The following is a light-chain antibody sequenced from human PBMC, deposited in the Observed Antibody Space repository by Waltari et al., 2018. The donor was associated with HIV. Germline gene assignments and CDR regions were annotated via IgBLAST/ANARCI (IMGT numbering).Light chain of an antibody. CDR3: QQSYNNPWT. CDR1: QSISSY. CDR2: AAS. V-gene: IGKV1-39*01. Sequence: DIQMTQSPSSLSASVGDRVTITCRASQSISSYLNWYQQRPGKAPNLLIHAASSSESGVPSRFSGSGSGTDFTLTISSLQPEDSATYYCQQSYNNPWTFGQGTKVEIK. J-gene: IGKJ1*01.